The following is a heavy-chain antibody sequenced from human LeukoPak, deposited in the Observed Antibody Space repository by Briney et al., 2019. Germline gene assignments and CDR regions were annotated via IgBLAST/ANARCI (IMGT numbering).Heavy chain of an antibody. CDR2: IYHTGST. J-gene: IGHJ6*03. CDR3: ARDRKYYYHMDV. V-gene: IGHV4-39*07. CDR1: GGSISSGTYY. Sequence: PSETLSLTCTVSGGSISSGTYYWGWIRQSPGKGLEWIGSIYHTGSTYYNPSFKSRVTMSVDTSKNQFSLKLSSLTAADTAVYYCARDRKYYYHMDVWGKGTTVTVSS.